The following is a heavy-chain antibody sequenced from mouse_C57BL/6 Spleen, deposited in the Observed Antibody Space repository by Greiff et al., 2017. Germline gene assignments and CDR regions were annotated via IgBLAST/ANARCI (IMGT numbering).Heavy chain of an antibody. D-gene: IGHD2-4*01. Sequence: QVQLQQSGAELVKPGASVKMSCTASGYTFTSYWITWVKQRPGQGLEWIGDIYPGSGSTNYNEKFKSKATLTVDTSSSPAYMQLSSLTSEDSALYYCARRDYDYDVSYAMDDWGQGTSDTVSS. CDR3: ARRDYDYDVSYAMDD. J-gene: IGHJ4*01. V-gene: IGHV1-55*01. CDR2: IYPGSGST. CDR1: GYTFTSYW.